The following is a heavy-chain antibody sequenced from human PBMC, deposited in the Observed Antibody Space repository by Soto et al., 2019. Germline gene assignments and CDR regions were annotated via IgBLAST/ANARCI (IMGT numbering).Heavy chain of an antibody. CDR3: ARDQRRGIRRAFDI. CDR1: GFTFSDYY. Sequence: PVGSLRLSGAASGFTFSDYYMSWIRQAPGKGLEWVSYISSSSYTNYADSVKGRFTISRDNAKNSLYLQMNSLRAEDTAVYYCARDQRRGIRRAFDIWGQGTMVTVSS. D-gene: IGHD3-3*02. J-gene: IGHJ3*02. CDR2: ISSSSYT. V-gene: IGHV3-11*06.